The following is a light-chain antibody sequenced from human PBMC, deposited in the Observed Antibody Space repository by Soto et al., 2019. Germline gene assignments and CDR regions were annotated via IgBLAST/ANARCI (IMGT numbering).Light chain of an antibody. J-gene: IGLJ1*01. V-gene: IGLV2-14*01. CDR1: SSDAGGYNY. Sequence: QSVLTQPASVSGSPGQSITISCTGTSSDAGGYNYVSWSQHHPGKAPKLMIYEVSHRPSGVSNRFSGSKSGNTASLTISGLQAEDEADYYCSSYTTTNTYVFGTGTKV. CDR2: EVS. CDR3: SSYTTTNTYV.